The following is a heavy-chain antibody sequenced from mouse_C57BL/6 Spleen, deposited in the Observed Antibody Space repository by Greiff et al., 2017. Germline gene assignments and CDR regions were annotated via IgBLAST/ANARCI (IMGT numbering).Heavy chain of an antibody. CDR3: ARSPIYYDYEDYFDY. CDR2: IYPGDGDT. D-gene: IGHD2-4*01. J-gene: IGHJ2*01. V-gene: IGHV1-80*01. Sequence: QVQLQQSGAELVKPGASVKISCKASGYAFSSYWMNWVKQRPGKGLEWIGQIYPGDGDTNYNGKFKGKATLTADKSSSTAYMQLSSLTSEDSAVYFCARSPIYYDYEDYFDYWGQGTTLTVSS. CDR1: GYAFSSYW.